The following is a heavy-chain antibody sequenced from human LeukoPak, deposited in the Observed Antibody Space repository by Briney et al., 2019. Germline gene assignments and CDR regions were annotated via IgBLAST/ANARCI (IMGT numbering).Heavy chain of an antibody. J-gene: IGHJ4*02. CDR2: ISSSSSNI. Sequence: GGSLRLSCAASGFTFSTYTMNWVRQAPGKGLEWVSSISSSSSNIYYADSVKGRFTISRDNAMNSVYLQMNSLRVEDTAVYYCARGYQRPDYWGQGTLIIVSS. D-gene: IGHD2-2*01. V-gene: IGHV3-21*01. CDR1: GFTFSTYT. CDR3: ARGYQRPDY.